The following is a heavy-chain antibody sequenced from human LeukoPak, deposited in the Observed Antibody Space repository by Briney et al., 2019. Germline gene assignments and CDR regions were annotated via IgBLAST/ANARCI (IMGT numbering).Heavy chain of an antibody. CDR3: ARSYRNYGGDYYYMDV. CDR1: GYTFTSFD. D-gene: IGHD4-11*01. CDR2: TNPNSGNT. J-gene: IGHJ6*03. Sequence: GASVKVSCKASGYTFTSFDINWVRQATGQGLEWMGWTNPNSGNTGYAQKFQGRVTLTRNTAINTAYMELSSLRSEDTAVYYCARSYRNYGGDYYYMDVWGKGTTVTVSS. V-gene: IGHV1-8*01.